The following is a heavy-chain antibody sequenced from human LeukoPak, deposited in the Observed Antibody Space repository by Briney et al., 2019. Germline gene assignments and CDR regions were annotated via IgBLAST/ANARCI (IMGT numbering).Heavy chain of an antibody. CDR2: IYYRGGT. D-gene: IGHD3-22*01. Sequence: PSETLSLTCTVSGGSIGNGGSYWSWIRQHPGKGLQWIGYIYYRGGTYYAPSLKSRVTISLDTSKNQFSLKLSSVTAADTAVYYCARVRDSSGYPFDYWGQGTLVTVSS. J-gene: IGHJ4*02. CDR3: ARVRDSSGYPFDY. V-gene: IGHV4-31*03. CDR1: GGSIGNGGSY.